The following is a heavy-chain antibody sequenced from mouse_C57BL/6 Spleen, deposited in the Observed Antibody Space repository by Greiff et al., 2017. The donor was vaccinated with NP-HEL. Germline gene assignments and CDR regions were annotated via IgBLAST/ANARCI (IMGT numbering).Heavy chain of an antibody. CDR3: ARGDYYGSSYHWYFDV. J-gene: IGHJ1*03. D-gene: IGHD1-1*01. CDR1: GYTFTTYP. CDR2: FHPYNDDT. Sequence: VQLQESGAELVKPGASVKMSCKASGYTFTTYPIEWMKQNHGKSLEWIGNFHPYNDDTKYNEKFKGKATLTVEKSSSTVYLELSRLTSDDSAVYYCARGDYYGSSYHWYFDVWGTGTTVTVSS. V-gene: IGHV1-47*01.